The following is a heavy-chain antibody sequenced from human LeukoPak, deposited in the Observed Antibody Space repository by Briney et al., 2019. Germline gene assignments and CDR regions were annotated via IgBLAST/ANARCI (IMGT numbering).Heavy chain of an antibody. Sequence: ASVEVSCKASGYTFTGYYMHWVRQAPGQGLEWMGWINPNSGGTNYAQKFQGRVTMTRDTSISTAYMELSRLRSDDTAVYYCARRYDFWSGYYKGYYYYMDVWGKGTTVTVSS. CDR2: INPNSGGT. V-gene: IGHV1-2*02. J-gene: IGHJ6*03. CDR1: GYTFTGYY. D-gene: IGHD3-3*01. CDR3: ARRYDFWSGYYKGYYYYMDV.